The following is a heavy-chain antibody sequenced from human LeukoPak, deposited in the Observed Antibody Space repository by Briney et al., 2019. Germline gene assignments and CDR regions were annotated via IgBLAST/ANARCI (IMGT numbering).Heavy chain of an antibody. CDR3: ATAVITSLDY. V-gene: IGHV1-69-2*01. CDR1: GYTFTDYY. Sequence: ASVKVSCKVSGYTFTDYYMHWVQQAPGKGLEWMGLVDPEDGETIYAEKFQGGVTITADTSTDTAYMELSSLRSEDTAVYYCATAVITSLDYWGQGTLVTVSS. CDR2: VDPEDGET. D-gene: IGHD3-22*01. J-gene: IGHJ4*02.